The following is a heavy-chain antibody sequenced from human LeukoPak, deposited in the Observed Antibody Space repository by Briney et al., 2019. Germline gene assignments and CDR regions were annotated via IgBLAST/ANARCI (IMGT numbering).Heavy chain of an antibody. J-gene: IGHJ3*02. CDR3: ARDLVTVTKGFDI. V-gene: IGHV4-59*11. Sequence: SETLSLTCAVSGDSFSSHDWTWVRQSPGTGLEWIGYISHIGRTNYNPSLKSRVTISIHTSKNHFSLKLRSVTAADTAVYYCARDLVTVTKGFDIWGQGTMVSVSS. CDR1: GDSFSSHD. CDR2: ISHIGRT. D-gene: IGHD4-17*01.